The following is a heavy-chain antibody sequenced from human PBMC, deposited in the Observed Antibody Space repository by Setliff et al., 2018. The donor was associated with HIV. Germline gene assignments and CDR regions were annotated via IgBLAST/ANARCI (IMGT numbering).Heavy chain of an antibody. CDR3: ARAYFGSGIYY. CDR2: IYISGTT. J-gene: IGHJ4*02. CDR1: GVSISGHF. D-gene: IGHD3-10*01. V-gene: IGHV4-4*09. Sequence: PSETLSLTCFVSGVSISGHFWGWIRKPLGKGLGWIGDIYISGTTNYNPSLKSRVTISVDTSKNQFSLKMYSVTAADTAVYYCARAYFGSGIYYWGQGTLVTVSS.